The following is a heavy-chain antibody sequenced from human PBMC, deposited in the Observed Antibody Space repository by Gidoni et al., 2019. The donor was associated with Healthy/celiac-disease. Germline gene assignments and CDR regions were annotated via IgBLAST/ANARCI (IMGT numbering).Heavy chain of an antibody. Sequence: QVQLVQSWAEVKKPGASVKVSCQASGYTFTGYYMHWVRQAPGQGLEWMGWINPNSGGTNYAHKFQGRVTMTRDTSISTAYMELSRLRSDDTAVYYCARGYDFWSGFYFDYWGQGTLVTVSS. CDR1: GYTFTGYY. D-gene: IGHD3-3*01. J-gene: IGHJ4*02. V-gene: IGHV1-2*07. CDR2: INPNSGGT. CDR3: ARGYDFWSGFYFDY.